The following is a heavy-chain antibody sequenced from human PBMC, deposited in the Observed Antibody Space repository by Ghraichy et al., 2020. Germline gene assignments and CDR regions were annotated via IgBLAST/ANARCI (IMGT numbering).Heavy chain of an antibody. Sequence: GGSLRLSCAASGFTFSSYWMSWVRQAPGKGLEWVANIKQDGSEKYYVDSVKGRFTISRDNAKNSLYLQMNSLRAEDTAVYYCARELGYSSGWPGSPPGLFHYYYGMDVWGQGTTVTGSS. CDR1: GFTFSSYW. CDR2: IKQDGSEK. CDR3: ARELGYSSGWPGSPPGLFHYYYGMDV. J-gene: IGHJ6*01. V-gene: IGHV3-7*03. D-gene: IGHD6-19*01.